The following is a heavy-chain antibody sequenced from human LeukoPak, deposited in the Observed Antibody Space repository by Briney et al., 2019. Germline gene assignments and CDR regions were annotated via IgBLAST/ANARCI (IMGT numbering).Heavy chain of an antibody. V-gene: IGHV3-13*04. CDR1: GFTFSSYD. J-gene: IGHJ3*02. CDR2: IGTAGDT. CDR3: ARGRGWGTFDI. D-gene: IGHD3-10*01. Sequence: PGGSLRLSCAASGFTFSSYDMHWVRQGTGKGLEWVSAIGTAGDTYYPGSVKGRLTTSRENAKNSLYLQMNSLRVGDTAVYYCARGRGWGTFDIWAKGQWSPSLQ.